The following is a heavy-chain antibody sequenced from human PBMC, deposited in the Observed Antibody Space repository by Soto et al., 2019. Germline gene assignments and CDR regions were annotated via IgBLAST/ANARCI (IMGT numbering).Heavy chain of an antibody. CDR3: ARGRRYYDFWSGYYPDYYYYYGMDV. V-gene: IGHV1-69*01. J-gene: IGHJ6*02. CDR2: LIPIFGTA. Sequence: QVQLVQSGAEVKKPGSSVKVSCKASGGTFSSYAISWVRQAPGQGLEWMGGLIPIFGTANYAQKFQGRVTITADESTSTAYMELSSLRSEDTAVYYCARGRRYYDFWSGYYPDYYYYYGMDVWGQGTTVTVSS. CDR1: GGTFSSYA. D-gene: IGHD3-3*01.